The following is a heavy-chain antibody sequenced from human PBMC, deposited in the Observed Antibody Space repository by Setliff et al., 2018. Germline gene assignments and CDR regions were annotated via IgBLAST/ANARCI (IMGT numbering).Heavy chain of an antibody. J-gene: IGHJ4*02. CDR2: INPRTGVT. CDR3: ARGTDYHGSGSYWAKDVAWDY. Sequence: ASVKVSCKASGYTFTGHYIHWVRQAPGQGLEWMGWINPRTGVTNYAQKFQGRATMTRDTSITTVYMDLSSLRSDDTAVYYCARGTDYHGSGSYWAKDVAWDYWGQGTLVTVSS. CDR1: GYTFTGHY. D-gene: IGHD3-10*01. V-gene: IGHV1-2*02.